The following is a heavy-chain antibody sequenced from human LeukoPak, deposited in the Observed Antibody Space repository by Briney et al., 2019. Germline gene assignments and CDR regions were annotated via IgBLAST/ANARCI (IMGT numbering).Heavy chain of an antibody. V-gene: IGHV4-59*12. J-gene: IGHJ5*02. Sequence: PSETLSLTCTVPGGSISSYYWSWIRQPPGKGLEWIGYIYYSGSTNYNPSLKSRVTMSVDTSKNQFSLKLSSVTAADTAVYYCARESDYVWGSYRFNWFDPWGQGTLVTVSS. CDR3: ARESDYVWGSYRFNWFDP. D-gene: IGHD3-16*02. CDR2: IYYSGST. CDR1: GGSISSYY.